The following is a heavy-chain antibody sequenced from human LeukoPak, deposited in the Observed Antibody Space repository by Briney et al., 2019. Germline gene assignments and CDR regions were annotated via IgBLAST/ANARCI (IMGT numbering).Heavy chain of an antibody. V-gene: IGHV3-33*03. D-gene: IGHD1-1*01. CDR2: IWYDGNNK. Sequence: GGSLRLSCAASGFTFSSYEMNWVRQAPGKGLEWVAVIWYDGNNKYYADSVKGRFTISRDNSKNTLYLQMNSLRAEDAAVYYCAKGTGPYYYYMDVWGKGTTVTVSS. CDR3: AKGTGPYYYYMDV. CDR1: GFTFSSYE. J-gene: IGHJ6*03.